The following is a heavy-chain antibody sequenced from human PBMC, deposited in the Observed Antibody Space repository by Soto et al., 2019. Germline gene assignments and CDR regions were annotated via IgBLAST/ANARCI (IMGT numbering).Heavy chain of an antibody. CDR1: GGSISSDY. V-gene: IGHV4-59*08. CDR2: IYYSGST. CDR3: AGQAGAGSGSSLGY. J-gene: IGHJ4*02. Sequence: QVQLQESGPRLVKPSETVSLTCTVSGGSISSDYWSWIRQPPGKGLEWIGYIYYSGSTNYNPSLKSRVPISVDTSKSQFSRKLSSVTAADTAVYYCAGQAGAGSGSSLGYWGQGTLVTVSS. D-gene: IGHD3-10*01.